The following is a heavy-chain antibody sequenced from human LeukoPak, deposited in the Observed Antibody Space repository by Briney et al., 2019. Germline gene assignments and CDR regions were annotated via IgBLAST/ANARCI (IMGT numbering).Heavy chain of an antibody. J-gene: IGHJ4*02. CDR3: ARLEPVAMRYFFDY. CDR1: GYNLASYW. Sequence: GESLKISCKGSGYNLASYWIGWMRQMPGIGLEWMGIIYPGDSDTRYSPSFQGQVTISVDKSISTAYLQWSSLKASDTAMYYCARLEPVAMRYFFDYWGQGTLVTVSS. D-gene: IGHD2-2*01. V-gene: IGHV5-51*01. CDR2: IYPGDSDT.